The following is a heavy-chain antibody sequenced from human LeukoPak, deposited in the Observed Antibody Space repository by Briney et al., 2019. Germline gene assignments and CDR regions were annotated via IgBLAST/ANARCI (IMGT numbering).Heavy chain of an antibody. D-gene: IGHD3-9*01. Sequence: SETLSLTCAVYGGSFSGYYWSWIRQPPGQGLEWIGEINHSGSTNYNPSLKSRVTISVDTSKNQFSLKLSSVTAADTAVYYCARKRYFGGWSDYWGQGTLVTVSS. CDR3: ARKRYFGGWSDY. CDR2: INHSGST. CDR1: GGSFSGYY. V-gene: IGHV4-34*01. J-gene: IGHJ4*02.